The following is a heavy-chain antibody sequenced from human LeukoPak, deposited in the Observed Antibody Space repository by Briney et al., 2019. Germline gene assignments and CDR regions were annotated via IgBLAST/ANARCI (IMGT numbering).Heavy chain of an antibody. V-gene: IGHV4-30-4*08. J-gene: IGHJ4*02. Sequence: SETLSLTCTVFGGSLSSGDYYWSWIRQPPRNGLEWIGYIYYSGSTYYNPSLKSRVTISVDTSKNQFSLKLSSVTAADTAVYYCAREGEIAAAGTFRHWGQGTLVTVSS. D-gene: IGHD6-13*01. CDR3: AREGEIAAAGTFRH. CDR2: IYYSGST. CDR1: GGSLSSGDYY.